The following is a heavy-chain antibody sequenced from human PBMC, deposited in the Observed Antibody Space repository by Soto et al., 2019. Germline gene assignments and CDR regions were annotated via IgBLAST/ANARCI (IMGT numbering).Heavy chain of an antibody. D-gene: IGHD3-3*01. CDR2: IYSSGST. V-gene: IGHV4-4*07. CDR3: ARDNVWSGYYSFFDY. CDR1: DGSINSHF. Sequence: QVQLQESGPGLVKPSETLSLTCSVSDGSINSHFWSWIRQPAGKRLEWIGRIYSSGSTIYKPSLKSRVTMSVDTSKNQFSLKLRSVTAADTAVYYCARDNVWSGYYSFFDYWGQGTLVTVSS. J-gene: IGHJ4*02.